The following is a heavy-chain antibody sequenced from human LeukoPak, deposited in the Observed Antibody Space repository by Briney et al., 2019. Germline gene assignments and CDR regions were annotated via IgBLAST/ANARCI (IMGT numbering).Heavy chain of an antibody. CDR2: ISWNSGSI. J-gene: IGHJ4*02. V-gene: IGHV3-9*01. D-gene: IGHD4-17*01. CDR1: GFTFDDYA. CDR3: AKGTHYGDYLSV. Sequence: PGRSLRLSCAASGFTFDDYAMHWVRQAPGKGLEWVSGISWNSGSIGYADSVKGRFTISRDNAKNSLYLQMNSLRAEDTALYCCAKGTHYGDYLSVWGQGTLVTVSS.